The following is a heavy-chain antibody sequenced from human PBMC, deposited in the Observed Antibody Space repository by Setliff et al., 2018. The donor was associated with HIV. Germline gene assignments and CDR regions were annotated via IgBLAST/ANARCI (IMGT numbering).Heavy chain of an antibody. CDR1: GYSISSGYY. Sequence: PSETLSLTCAVSGYSISSGYYWGWIRQPPGKGLEWVGSIYHSGTTYYNPSLKSRVTISVDTSKNQFSLKLSSVTAAVTAVYYCASSVDIVATGGPWGQGTLVTVSS. CDR3: ASSVDIVATGGP. V-gene: IGHV4-38-2*01. J-gene: IGHJ5*02. CDR2: IYHSGTT. D-gene: IGHD5-12*01.